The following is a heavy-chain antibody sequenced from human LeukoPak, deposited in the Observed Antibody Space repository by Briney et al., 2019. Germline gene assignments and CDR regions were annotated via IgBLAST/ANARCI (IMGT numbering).Heavy chain of an antibody. Sequence: PSETLSLTCTVSGYSISSGYYWGWIRQPAGKGLEWIGRIYTSGSTNYNPSLKSRVTMSVDTSKNQFSLKLSSVTAADTAVYYCARLPYSSSWYSGNWFDPWGQGTLVTVSS. J-gene: IGHJ5*02. V-gene: IGHV4-4*07. CDR1: GYSISSGYY. D-gene: IGHD6-13*01. CDR2: IYTSGST. CDR3: ARLPYSSSWYSGNWFDP.